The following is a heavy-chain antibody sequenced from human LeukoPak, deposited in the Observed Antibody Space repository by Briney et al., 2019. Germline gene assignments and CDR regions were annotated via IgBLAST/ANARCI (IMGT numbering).Heavy chain of an antibody. CDR2: MYYSGST. J-gene: IGHJ3*01. CDR3: ARDIVEDPF. V-gene: IGHV4-39*07. Sequence: SETLSLTCSVSGDSISTSSSDWGWIRQPPGKGLEWIGSMYYSGSTYYNPSLKSRVTISVDTSKNQFSLKLSSVTAADTAVYYCARDIVEDPFWGQGTMVTVSS. D-gene: IGHD3-22*01. CDR1: GDSISTSSSD.